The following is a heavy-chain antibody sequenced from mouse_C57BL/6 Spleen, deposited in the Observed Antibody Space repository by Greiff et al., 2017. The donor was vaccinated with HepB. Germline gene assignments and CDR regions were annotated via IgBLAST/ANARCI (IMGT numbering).Heavy chain of an antibody. CDR2: INSDGGST. V-gene: IGHV5-2*01. CDR3: ARPGGQLSLPSSPYYAMDY. Sequence: EVQGVESGGGLVQPGESLKLSCESNEYEFPSHDMSWVRKTPEKRLEWVAAINSDGGSTYYPDTMERRFIISRDNTKKTLYLQMSSLRSEDTALYYCARPGGQLSLPSSPYYAMDYWGQGTSVTVSA. CDR1: EYEFPSHD. J-gene: IGHJ4*01. D-gene: IGHD3-2*02.